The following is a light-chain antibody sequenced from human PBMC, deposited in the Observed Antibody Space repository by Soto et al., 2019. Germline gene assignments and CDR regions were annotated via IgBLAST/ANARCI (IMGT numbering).Light chain of an antibody. CDR3: QQFGSAPEGT. J-gene: IGKJ1*01. CDR2: GAS. Sequence: EIVLTQSPCTLSLSPVGRATLSCSASQSVSSYLAWYQQKPGQAPRLLIYGASSRATGIPDRFSGSGSGTDFTLTISRLEPEDFAVYYCQQFGSAPEGTFGQGTKVDIK. V-gene: IGKV3-20*01. CDR1: QSVSSY.